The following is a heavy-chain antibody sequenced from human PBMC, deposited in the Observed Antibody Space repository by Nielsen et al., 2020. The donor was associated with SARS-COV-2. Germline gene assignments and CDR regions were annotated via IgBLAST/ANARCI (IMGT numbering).Heavy chain of an antibody. V-gene: IGHV3-30*04. D-gene: IGHD4-17*01. Sequence: GGSLRLSCAASGFTFSSYAMHWVRQAPGKGLEWVAVISYDGSNKYYADSVKGRFTISRDNSKNTLYLQMNSLRAEDTAVYYCARDRPHDYGDYLDYWGQGTLVTVSS. CDR1: GFTFSSYA. CDR3: ARDRPHDYGDYLDY. J-gene: IGHJ4*02. CDR2: ISYDGSNK.